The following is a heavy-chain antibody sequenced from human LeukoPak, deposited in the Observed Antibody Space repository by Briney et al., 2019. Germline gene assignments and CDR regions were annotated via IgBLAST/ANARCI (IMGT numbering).Heavy chain of an antibody. D-gene: IGHD3-10*01. CDR3: AGFSAYYYALSPDY. CDR2: ISSSGSTI. V-gene: IGHV3-48*03. J-gene: IGHJ4*02. Sequence: RAGGSLRLSCAASGFTFDDYGMNWVRQAPGKGLEWVSYISSSGSTIYYAHSVKGRFTISRDNAKNSLYLQMNSLRAEDTAVYYCAGFSAYYYALSPDYWGQGTLVTVSS. CDR1: GFTFDDYG.